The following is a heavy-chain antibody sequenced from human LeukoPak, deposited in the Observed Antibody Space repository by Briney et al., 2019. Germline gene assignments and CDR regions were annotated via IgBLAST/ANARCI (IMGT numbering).Heavy chain of an antibody. Sequence: PSETLSLTCAVYGGSFSGYYWSWIRQPPGEGLEWIGEINHSGSTNYNPSLKSRVTISVDTSKNQFSLKLSSVTAADTAVYYCARGWNWAFDYWGQGTLVTVSS. CDR1: GGSFSGYY. D-gene: IGHD1-7*01. V-gene: IGHV4-34*01. CDR2: INHSGST. J-gene: IGHJ4*02. CDR3: ARGWNWAFDY.